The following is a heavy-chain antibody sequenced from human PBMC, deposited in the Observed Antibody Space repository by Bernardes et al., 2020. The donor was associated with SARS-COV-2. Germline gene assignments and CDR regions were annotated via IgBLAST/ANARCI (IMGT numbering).Heavy chain of an antibody. CDR1: GYTFTGYY. J-gene: IGHJ6*02. D-gene: IGHD3-22*01. Sequence: ASVKVSCKASGYTFTGYYMHWVRQAPGQGLEWMGWINPNSGGTNYAQNFQGRVTMTRDTSISTAYLELSGLRFDDTAVYYCALPPTNYDRYAMDLWGQGTTVTVSS. CDR2: INPNSGGT. CDR3: ALPPTNYDRYAMDL. V-gene: IGHV1-2*02.